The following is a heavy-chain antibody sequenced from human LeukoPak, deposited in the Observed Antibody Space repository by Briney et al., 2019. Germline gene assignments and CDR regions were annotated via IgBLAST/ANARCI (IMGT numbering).Heavy chain of an antibody. CDR3: ARGDRRPPYDSSGYYWTGDNWFDP. D-gene: IGHD3-22*01. CDR1: RYTFTSYD. J-gene: IGHJ5*02. Sequence: ASVKVSCKASRYTFTSYDINWVRQATGQGLECMGWMNPNSGNTGYAQKFQGRVTMTRNTSISTAYMELSSLRSEDTAVYYCARGDRRPPYDSSGYYWTGDNWFDPWGQGTLVTVSS. CDR2: MNPNSGNT. V-gene: IGHV1-8*01.